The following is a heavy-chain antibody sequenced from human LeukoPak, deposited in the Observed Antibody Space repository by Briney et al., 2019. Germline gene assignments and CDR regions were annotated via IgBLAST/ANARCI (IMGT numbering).Heavy chain of an antibody. Sequence: ASVKVSCKASGYTFTSYAMHWVRQAPGQRLEWMGWINAGNGNTKYSQKFQGRVTITRDTSASTAYMELRSLRSDDTAVYYCARGDNWNDVPWFDPWGQGTLVTVSS. CDR1: GYTFTSYA. D-gene: IGHD1-1*01. J-gene: IGHJ5*02. V-gene: IGHV1-3*01. CDR3: ARGDNWNDVPWFDP. CDR2: INAGNGNT.